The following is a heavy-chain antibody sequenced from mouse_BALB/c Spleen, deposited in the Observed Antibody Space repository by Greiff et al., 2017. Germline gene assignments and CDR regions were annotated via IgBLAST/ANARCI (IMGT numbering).Heavy chain of an antibody. V-gene: IGHV5-17*02. CDR3: ARSIHYYGSSYFDY. D-gene: IGHD1-1*01. Sequence: EVKLMESGGGLVQPGGSRKLSCAASGFTFSSFGMHWVRQAPEKGLEWVAYISSGSSTIYYADTVKGRFTISRDNPKNTLFLQMTSLRSEDTAMYYCARSIHYYGSSYFDYWGQGTTLTVSS. J-gene: IGHJ2*01. CDR1: GFTFSSFG. CDR2: ISSGSSTI.